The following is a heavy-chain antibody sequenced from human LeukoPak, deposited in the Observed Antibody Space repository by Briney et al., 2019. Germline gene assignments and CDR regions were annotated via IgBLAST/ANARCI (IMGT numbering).Heavy chain of an antibody. CDR1: GFTFSSYW. CDR2: INSDGSST. J-gene: IGHJ6*02. CDR3: ARVRSGSSAGNYGMDV. Sequence: GGSLRLSCAASGFTFSSYWMHWVRQAPGKELVWVSRINSDGSSTSYADSVKGRFTISRDNAKNTLYLQMNSLRAEDTAVYYCARVRSGSSAGNYGMDVWGQGTTVTVSS. V-gene: IGHV3-74*01. D-gene: IGHD1-26*01.